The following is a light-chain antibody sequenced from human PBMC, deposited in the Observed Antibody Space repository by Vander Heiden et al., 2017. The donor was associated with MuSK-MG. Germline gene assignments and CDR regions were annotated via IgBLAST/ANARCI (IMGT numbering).Light chain of an antibody. CDR2: GAS. CDR3: QLEGISLNT. J-gene: IGKJ2*01. Sequence: EIVLTQSPGTLSLSPGERATLSCRASQSVDSSYLAWYQQKPGQAPRLLIYGASSRATGIPDRFSGSGSGTDFTLTISRLEPEDFAVYYCQLEGISLNTFGQRTKLEIK. CDR1: QSVDSSY. V-gene: IGKV3-20*01.